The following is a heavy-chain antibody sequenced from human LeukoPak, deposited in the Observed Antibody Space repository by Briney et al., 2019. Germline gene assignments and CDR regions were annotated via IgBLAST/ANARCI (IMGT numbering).Heavy chain of an antibody. CDR1: GFTFSSYA. D-gene: IGHD3-9*01. Sequence: GGSLRLSCAASGFTFSSYAMHWVRQAPGKGLEWVAVISYDGSNKYYADSVKGRFTISRDNSKNTLYLQMNSLRAEDTAVYYCARNGDYDILTYYFDYWGQGTLVTVPS. J-gene: IGHJ4*02. CDR3: ARNGDYDILTYYFDY. CDR2: ISYDGSNK. V-gene: IGHV3-30-3*01.